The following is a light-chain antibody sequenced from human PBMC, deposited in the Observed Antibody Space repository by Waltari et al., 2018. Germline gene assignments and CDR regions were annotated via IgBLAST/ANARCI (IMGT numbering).Light chain of an antibody. CDR3: QQHYNTPLT. J-gene: IGKJ4*01. V-gene: IGKV4-1*01. CDR1: QSELYSNNHKDY. CDR2: WAS. Sequence: DIVMTQSPDSLAVSLGERATIDCTSSQSELYSNNHKDYLAWYQQKPGQPPKLLISWASTRESGVPDRFSGSEAGTDFTLTISSLQPEDVAVYYLQQHYNTPLTFGGGTRVYLK.